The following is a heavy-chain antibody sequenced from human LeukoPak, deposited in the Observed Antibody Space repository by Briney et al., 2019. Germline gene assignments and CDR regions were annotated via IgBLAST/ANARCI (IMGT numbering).Heavy chain of an antibody. J-gene: IGHJ4*02. Sequence: GRSLRLSCAASGFTFSSYAMHWVRQAPGKGLEWVAVISYDGSNKYYADSVKGRFSISRDNSKNTLYLQLNSLRAEDTAVYYCARDLYYDSSGSLPDYWGQGTLVTVSS. CDR3: ARDLYYDSSGSLPDY. D-gene: IGHD3-22*01. CDR2: ISYDGSNK. CDR1: GFTFSSYA. V-gene: IGHV3-30*04.